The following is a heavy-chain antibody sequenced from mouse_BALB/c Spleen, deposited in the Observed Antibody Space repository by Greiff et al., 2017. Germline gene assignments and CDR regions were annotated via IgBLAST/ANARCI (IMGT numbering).Heavy chain of an antibody. D-gene: IGHD2-4*01. V-gene: IGHV5-6-2*01. Sequence: EVQLKESGGGLVKLGGSLKLSCAASGFTFSSYYMSWVRQTPEKRLELVAAINSNGGSTYYPDTVKGRFTISRDNAKNTLYLQMSSLKSEDTALYYCARHRSTMITTVSWFAYWGQGTLVTVSA. CDR3: ARHRSTMITTVSWFAY. CDR2: INSNGGST. J-gene: IGHJ3*01. CDR1: GFTFSSYY.